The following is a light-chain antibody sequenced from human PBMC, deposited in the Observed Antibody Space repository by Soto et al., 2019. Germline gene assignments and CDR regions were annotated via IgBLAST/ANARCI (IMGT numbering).Light chain of an antibody. CDR2: GAS. Sequence: DIQMTQSPSSLSASVGDRVSITCRASPGISIFLAWYQHKPGTVPKLLIYGASTLHSGVPSRFSGSGSGTDFTLTISSLQPEDVATYYCQKYSTAPYTFGQGTRLEIK. V-gene: IGKV1-27*01. CDR3: QKYSTAPYT. CDR1: PGISIF. J-gene: IGKJ2*01.